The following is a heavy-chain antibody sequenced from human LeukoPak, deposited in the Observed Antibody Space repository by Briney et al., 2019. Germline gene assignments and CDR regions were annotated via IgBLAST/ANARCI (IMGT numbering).Heavy chain of an antibody. Sequence: GGALRLSCAASGFTFSNAWMSWVRQAPGKGLEWGGRIKSKTDGGTTDYAAPVKGRFTISRDDSKNTLYLQMNSLKTEDTAVYYCTTAPGVVVVAATHYYYGMDVWGKGTTVTVSS. D-gene: IGHD2-15*01. CDR2: IKSKTDGGTT. V-gene: IGHV3-15*01. CDR3: TTAPGVVVVAATHYYYGMDV. CDR1: GFTFSNAW. J-gene: IGHJ6*04.